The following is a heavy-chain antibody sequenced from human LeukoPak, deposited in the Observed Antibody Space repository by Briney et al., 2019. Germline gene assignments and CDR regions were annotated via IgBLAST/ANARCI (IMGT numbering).Heavy chain of an antibody. CDR1: GDPISGSSYY. D-gene: IGHD5-24*01. CDR3: ARHGPPMQRQFYDS. J-gene: IGHJ4*02. CDR2: VYYTGST. Sequence: SETLSLTCTVSGDPISGSSYYWAWIRQPPGKGLEWIGSVYYTGSTYYMSSLKSRVTISADTSKNLFSLKVNSMTAADTAVYYCARHGPPMQRQFYDSWGQGTPVTVSS. V-gene: IGHV4-39*01.